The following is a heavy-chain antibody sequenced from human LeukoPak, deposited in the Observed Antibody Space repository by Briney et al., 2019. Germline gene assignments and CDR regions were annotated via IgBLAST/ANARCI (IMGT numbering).Heavy chain of an antibody. CDR3: AREHSSEGACDI. V-gene: IGHV4-31*03. CDR2: IYYSGST. D-gene: IGHD3-22*01. Sequence: SETLSLTCTVSGGSISSGGYYWSWIRQHPGKGLEWIGYIYYSGSTYYNPSLKSRVTISVDTSKNQFSLKLSSVTAADTAVYYCAREHSSEGACDIWGQGTMVTVSS. CDR1: GGSISSGGYY. J-gene: IGHJ3*02.